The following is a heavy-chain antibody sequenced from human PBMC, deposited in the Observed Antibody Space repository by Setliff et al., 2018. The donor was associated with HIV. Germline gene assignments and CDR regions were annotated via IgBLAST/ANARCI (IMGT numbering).Heavy chain of an antibody. CDR1: GGSISHYY. D-gene: IGHD1-26*01. V-gene: IGHV4-59*01. CDR3: ARAGDGSPFYYYYYMDV. J-gene: IGHJ6*03. Sequence: SETLSLTCTVSGGSISHYYGSWIRQPPGKGLQWIGYIYYSGSTNYNPSLKSRVTISVYTSKNQFSLKLSSVTAADTAVYYCARAGDGSPFYYYYYMDVWGKGTTVTVSS. CDR2: IYYSGST.